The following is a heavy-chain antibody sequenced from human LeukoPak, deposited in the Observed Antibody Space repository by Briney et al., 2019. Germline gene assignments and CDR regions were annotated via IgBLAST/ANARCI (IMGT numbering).Heavy chain of an antibody. CDR1: GFTVRSNY. Sequence: PGGSLRLSCAASGFTVRSNYMSWARHAPGKGLEWVSVIYSGGTTYYADSVKGRFAISRDNSRNTLYLQMNSLSAEDTAVYYCARVFGVVILGGWFDPWGQGTLVTVSS. CDR2: IYSGGTT. CDR3: ARVFGVVILGGWFDP. J-gene: IGHJ5*02. V-gene: IGHV3-66*01. D-gene: IGHD3-3*01.